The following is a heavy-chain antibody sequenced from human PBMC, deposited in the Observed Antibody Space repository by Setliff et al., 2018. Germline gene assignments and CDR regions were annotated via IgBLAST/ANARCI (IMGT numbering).Heavy chain of an antibody. D-gene: IGHD3-16*01. J-gene: IGHJ4*02. CDR1: GFSFTDYL. CDR3: ARDPLGLEDITLFDY. CDR2: INLNTGNI. Sequence: ASVKVSCKASGFSFTDYLMNWMRQAPEQGLEWMGRINLNTGNIFYAQEFQGRVTLTKDTSTSTAYMELTGLRYDDTAIYYCARDPLGLEDITLFDYWGQGTPVTVSS. V-gene: IGHV1-2*02.